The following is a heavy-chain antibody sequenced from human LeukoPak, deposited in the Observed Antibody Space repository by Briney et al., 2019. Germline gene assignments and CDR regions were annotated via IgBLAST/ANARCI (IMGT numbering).Heavy chain of an antibody. CDR2: IYYSGST. J-gene: IGHJ5*02. V-gene: IGHV4-59*08. CDR3: AGMEQLVAFRFSNWFDP. Sequence: PSETLSLTCTVSGGSISSYYWSWIRQPPGKGLEWIGYIYYSGSTNYNPSLKSRVTISADTSKNQFSLKLSSVTAADTAVYYCAGMEQLVAFRFSNWFDPWGQGTLVTVSS. CDR1: GGSISSYY. D-gene: IGHD6-13*01.